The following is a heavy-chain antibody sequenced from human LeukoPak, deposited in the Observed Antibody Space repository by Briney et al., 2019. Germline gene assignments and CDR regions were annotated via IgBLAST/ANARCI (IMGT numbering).Heavy chain of an antibody. D-gene: IGHD1-26*01. Sequence: SVKVSCKTSGYTFSSYDINWVRQATGQGLEWMGWMNPNSGNTGYAQNFQGRVTMTRNPSISTAYMELSSLRSEDTAVYYCARGPLDGEGATIFDFWGQGTLVTVSS. CDR3: ARGPLDGEGATIFDF. CDR2: MNPNSGNT. J-gene: IGHJ4*02. V-gene: IGHV1-8*01. CDR1: GYTFSSYD.